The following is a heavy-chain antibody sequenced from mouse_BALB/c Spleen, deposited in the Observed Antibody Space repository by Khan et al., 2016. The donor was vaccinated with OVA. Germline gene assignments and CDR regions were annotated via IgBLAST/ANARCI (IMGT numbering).Heavy chain of an antibody. CDR2: IWSDGTT. CDR3: ARQPYYHYNIMDY. CDR1: GFSLTTYG. J-gene: IGHJ4*01. D-gene: IGHD2-10*01. V-gene: IGHV2-6-1*01. Sequence: QVQLKESGPGLAAPSQSLSITCTISGFSLTTYGVHWVRQPPGQGLEWLVVIWSDGTTNYNSALKSRLTITKDNSQSQVFLKMNSLQTDDTAIYFCARQPYYHYNIMDYWGQGTSVTVSS.